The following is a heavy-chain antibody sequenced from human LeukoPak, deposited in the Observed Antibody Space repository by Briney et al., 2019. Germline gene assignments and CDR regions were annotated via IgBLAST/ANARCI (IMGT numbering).Heavy chain of an antibody. CDR1: GFTFINAW. Sequence: GGSLRLSCAASGFTFINAWMAWVRQAPGKGLEWVGRIKAKAHGGTIEYAAPVRGRFTISRDDSKNTLYLQMNSLKTEDTAVYYCTTDGVGVEGATYDNWGQGTLVSVSS. D-gene: IGHD1-26*01. J-gene: IGHJ4*02. CDR2: IKAKAHGGTI. CDR3: TTDGVGVEGATYDN. V-gene: IGHV3-15*01.